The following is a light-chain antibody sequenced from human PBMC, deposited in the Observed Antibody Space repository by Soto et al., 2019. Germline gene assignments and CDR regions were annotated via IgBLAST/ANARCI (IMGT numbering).Light chain of an antibody. CDR3: QQANSFPLT. CDR1: QGISKW. V-gene: IGKV1-12*01. J-gene: IGKJ5*01. Sequence: DIQVTQSPSSVSASVGDRVTITCRASQGISKWLAWYQQKPGKAPNLLIYAASNLQSGVPLRFSGSGSGTDFTLTISSLQPEDFATYYCQQANSFPLTFGHGTRLEI. CDR2: AAS.